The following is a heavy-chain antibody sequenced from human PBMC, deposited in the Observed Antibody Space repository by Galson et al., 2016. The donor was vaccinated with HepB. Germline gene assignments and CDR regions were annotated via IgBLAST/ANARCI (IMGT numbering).Heavy chain of an antibody. J-gene: IGHJ4*02. CDR3: ALYLGNPLGDY. CDR2: VRHVGAP. V-gene: IGHV4-34*01. CDR1: GVPLNEYY. Sequence: EPLSLTCVVDGVPLNEYYWNWIRQFPGKGLEWIGVVRHVGAPTYNPSLESRVTISIDTSKKQFSLHLTSVTAADTASYYCALYLGNPLGDYWGQGTPVTVSS. D-gene: IGHD3-16*01.